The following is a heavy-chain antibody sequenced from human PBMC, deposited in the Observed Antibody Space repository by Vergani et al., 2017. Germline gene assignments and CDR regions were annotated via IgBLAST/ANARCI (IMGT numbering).Heavy chain of an antibody. V-gene: IGHV1-46*01. J-gene: IGHJ5*02. Sequence: QVQLVQSGAEVKKPGASVKVSCKASGYTFTSYYMHWVRQAPGQGLEWMGIINPSGGSTSYARKFQGRVTMTRDTSTSTVYMDLSSLRSKDTAVYYCARDIRYCSSTGCYVWRDWFDPWGQGTLVTVSS. CDR1: GYTFTSYY. CDR2: INPSGGST. CDR3: ARDIRYCSSTGCYVWRDWFDP. D-gene: IGHD2-2*01.